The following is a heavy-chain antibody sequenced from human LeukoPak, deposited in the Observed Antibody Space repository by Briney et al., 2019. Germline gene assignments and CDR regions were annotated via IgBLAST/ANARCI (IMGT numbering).Heavy chain of an antibody. Sequence: PGGSLRLSCEVSGFTFSSHDVHWVRQAPGKGLEWVAVISYVGDNQYYADSVKGRFTISRDNSKNTLYLQMNSLRAEDTAVHYCARAPRGYFDYWGRGTLVTVSS. J-gene: IGHJ4*02. V-gene: IGHV3-30*04. CDR1: GFTFSSHD. CDR2: ISYVGDNQ. CDR3: ARAPRGYFDY.